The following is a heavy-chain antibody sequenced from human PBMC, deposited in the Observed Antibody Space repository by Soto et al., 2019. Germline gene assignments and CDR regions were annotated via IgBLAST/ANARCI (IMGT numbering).Heavy chain of an antibody. J-gene: IGHJ4*02. CDR3: ARGGYYYDSSAYYRPFDY. CDR2: MNPNSGNT. D-gene: IGHD3-22*01. V-gene: IGHV1-8*01. Sequence: QVQLVQSGAEVKKPGASVKVSCKASGYTFTSYDINWVRQATGQGLEWMGWMNPNSGNTGYAQKFQGRVTMTRSTSISTAYMALSSLRSEDTAFYYCARGGYYYDSSAYYRPFDYWGQGTLVTVSS. CDR1: GYTFTSYD.